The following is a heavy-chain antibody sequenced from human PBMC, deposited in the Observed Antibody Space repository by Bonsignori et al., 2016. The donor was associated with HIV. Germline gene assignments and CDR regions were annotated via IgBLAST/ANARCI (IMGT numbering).Heavy chain of an antibody. CDR2: ISAYNGNT. Sequence: ASVKVSCKASGYTFTTYSINWVRQAPGQGLEWMGWISAYNGNTNYAQKFQGRVTMTTDTSTSTAYMELRSLRSDDTAVYYCARDLRLSRIAAAGTLGYWGQGTLVTVSS. D-gene: IGHD6-13*01. J-gene: IGHJ4*02. CDR3: ARDLRLSRIAAAGTLGY. CDR1: GYTFTTYS. V-gene: IGHV1-18*01.